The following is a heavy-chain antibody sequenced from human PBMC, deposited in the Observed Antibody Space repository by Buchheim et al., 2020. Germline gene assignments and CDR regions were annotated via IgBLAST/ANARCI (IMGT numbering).Heavy chain of an antibody. Sequence: EVQLVESGGGLVQPGGSLRLSCAASGFIVSRNYMSWVRQAPGKGLEWVAVIYTGGSTYYADSVKGRFSISRDNSKNTVYLQMNSLRAEDTAVYFCARDKAAAGIVYFDSWGQGT. J-gene: IGHJ4*02. D-gene: IGHD6-13*01. CDR2: IYTGGST. CDR1: GFIVSRNY. CDR3: ARDKAAAGIVYFDS. V-gene: IGHV3-66*01.